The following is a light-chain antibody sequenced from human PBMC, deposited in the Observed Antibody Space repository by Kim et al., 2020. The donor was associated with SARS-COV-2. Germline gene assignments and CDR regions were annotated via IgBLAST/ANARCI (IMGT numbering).Light chain of an antibody. V-gene: IGKV3D-15*03. CDR1: QSVSSN. J-gene: IGKJ3*01. Sequence: EIVMTQSPATLSVSPGERATLSCRASQSVSSNLAWYQQKPGQAPRLLIYGASIRATGIPARFSGSGSGTEFTLTISILQSEDFAVYYCQQYNNWRGTFGPGTKVDIK. CDR2: GAS. CDR3: QQYNNWRGT.